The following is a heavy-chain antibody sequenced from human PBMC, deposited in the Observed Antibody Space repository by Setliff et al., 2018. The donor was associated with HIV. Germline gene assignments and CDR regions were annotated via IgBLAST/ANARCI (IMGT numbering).Heavy chain of an antibody. D-gene: IGHD3-22*01. J-gene: IGHJ4*02. CDR2: IYHTGSS. CDR1: GFSISSRYY. V-gene: IGHV4-38-2*01. CDR3: ALDSSDS. Sequence: PSETLSLTCDVSGFSISSRYYWGWIRQSPGKGLEWIGNIYHTGSSYYNPSLNDRATISVDTSKNQFSLKLSSVTAADTAVYYCALDSSDSWGPGTLVTVSS.